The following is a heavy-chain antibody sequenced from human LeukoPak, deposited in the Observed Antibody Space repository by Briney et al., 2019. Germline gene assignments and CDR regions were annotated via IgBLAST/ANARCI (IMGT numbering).Heavy chain of an antibody. Sequence: PGGSLRLSCEISGFSVSVNYINWVRQAPGKGLEWVSVIHTDGTKYYGDSVKGRFIISRDESKNTVYLQMNSLRAEDTAVYYCAKDLESWKFGYGHYYFDYWGQGTLVTVSS. CDR1: GFSVSVNY. J-gene: IGHJ4*02. CDR3: AKDLESWKFGYGHYYFDY. CDR2: IHTDGTK. V-gene: IGHV3-53*01. D-gene: IGHD3-16*01.